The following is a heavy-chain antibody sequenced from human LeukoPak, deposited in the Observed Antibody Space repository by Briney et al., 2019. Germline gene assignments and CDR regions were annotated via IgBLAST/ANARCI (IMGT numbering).Heavy chain of an antibody. CDR2: IWYDGSKT. CDR1: GFSFSSFA. V-gene: IGHV3-33*01. D-gene: IGHD3-22*01. J-gene: IGHJ4*02. CDR3: ARDYYGSSGYYYVSDY. Sequence: PGGSLRLSCAVSGFSFSSFAMHWVRQAPGKGLEWVALIWYDGSKTYYADSVKGRFTISRDNAKNSLYLRMNSLRDEDTAVYYCARDYYGSSGYYYVSDYWGQGTLVTVSS.